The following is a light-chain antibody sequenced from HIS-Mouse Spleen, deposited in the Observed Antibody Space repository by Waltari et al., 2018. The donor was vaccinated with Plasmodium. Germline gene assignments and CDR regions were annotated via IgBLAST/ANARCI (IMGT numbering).Light chain of an antibody. CDR2: EDS. J-gene: IGLJ3*02. Sequence: SYELTQPPSVSVSPGHTARITCSGDPLPKQYEYWYQQKSGQAPVLVIYEDSKRPSGIPERFSGSSSGTMATLTISGAQVEDEADYYCYSTDSSGNHRVFGGGTKLTVL. V-gene: IGLV3-10*01. CDR1: PLPKQY. CDR3: YSTDSSGNHRV.